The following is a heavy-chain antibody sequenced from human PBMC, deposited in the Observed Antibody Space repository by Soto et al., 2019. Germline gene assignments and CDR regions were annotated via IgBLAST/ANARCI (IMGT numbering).Heavy chain of an antibody. Sequence: GGSLRLSCAASGFTFSSYSMNWVRQAPGKGLEWVSSISSSSSYIYYADSVKGRFTISRDNAKNSLYLQMNSLRAEDTAVYYCARDQPNYYGSGSYRDYWGQGTLVTVSS. D-gene: IGHD3-10*01. J-gene: IGHJ4*02. CDR1: GFTFSSYS. CDR3: ARDQPNYYGSGSYRDY. V-gene: IGHV3-21*01. CDR2: ISSSSSYI.